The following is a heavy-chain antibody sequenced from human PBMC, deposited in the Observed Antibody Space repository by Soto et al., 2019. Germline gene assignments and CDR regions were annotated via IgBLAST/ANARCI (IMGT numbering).Heavy chain of an antibody. J-gene: IGHJ6*02. D-gene: IGHD3-22*01. Sequence: SQTLSLTCAISGDSGSSNSAAWNWIRQSPSRGLEWLGRTYYRSKWYNDYAVSVKSRITINPDTSKNQFSLQLNSVTPEDTAVYYCARDLKYYYDSSGYYYGYYYYGMDVWGQGTTVTVSS. CDR3: ARDLKYYYDSSGYYYGYYYYGMDV. CDR1: GDSGSSNSAA. CDR2: TYYRSKWYN. V-gene: IGHV6-1*01.